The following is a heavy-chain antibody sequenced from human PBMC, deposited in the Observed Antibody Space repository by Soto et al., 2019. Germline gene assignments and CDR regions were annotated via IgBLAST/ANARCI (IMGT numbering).Heavy chain of an antibody. CDR1: GGSISSGDYY. CDR2: IYYSGST. J-gene: IGHJ4*02. CDR3: ARHKVSSGWKDYFDY. V-gene: IGHV4-61*08. D-gene: IGHD6-19*01. Sequence: PSETLSLTCTVSGGSISSGDYYWSWIRQPPGKGLEWIGYIYYSGSTNYNPSLKSRVTISVDTSKNQFSLKLSSVTAADTAVYYCARHKVSSGWKDYFDYWGQGTLVTVSS.